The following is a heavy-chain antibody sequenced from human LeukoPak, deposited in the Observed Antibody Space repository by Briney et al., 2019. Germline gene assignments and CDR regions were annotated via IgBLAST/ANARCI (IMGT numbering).Heavy chain of an antibody. J-gene: IGHJ4*02. CDR3: ASGSSSWHYFDY. V-gene: IGHV4-39*07. CDR1: GGSISSSSYY. Sequence: PSETLSLTCTVSGGSISSSSYYWGWIRQPPGKGLEWIGSIYYSGSTYYNPSLKSRVTISVDTSKNQFSLKLSSVTAADTAVYYCASGSSSWHYFDYWGQGTLVTVSS. D-gene: IGHD6-13*01. CDR2: IYYSGST.